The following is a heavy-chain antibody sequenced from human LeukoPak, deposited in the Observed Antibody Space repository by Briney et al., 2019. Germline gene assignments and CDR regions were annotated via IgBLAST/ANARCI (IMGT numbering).Heavy chain of an antibody. CDR2: IYYTGST. J-gene: IGHJ4*02. D-gene: IGHD3-22*01. Sequence: SETLSLTCTVSGGSISTYYWSWIRQPPGKGLEWIGYIYYTGSTSYNPSLKSRVTMSLDASKNQFSLELNSVTPADTAVYYCASSPGDDSSGYYYVPSDYWGRGTLVTVSS. CDR3: ASSPGDDSSGYYYVPSDY. CDR1: GGSISTYY. V-gene: IGHV4-59*01.